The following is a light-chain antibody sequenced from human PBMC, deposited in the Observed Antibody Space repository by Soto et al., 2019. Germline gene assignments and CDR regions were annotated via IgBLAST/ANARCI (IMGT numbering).Light chain of an antibody. V-gene: IGLV1-40*01. Sequence: QPVLTQPPSVSGAPGQRVTISCTGSSSNTGADYDVHWYQQLPGAAPKLVVFGNRNRPSGVPERFSGSKSGTSASLAITGLQAEDEADYYCQAYDYSLTAFVFGGGTKLTVL. J-gene: IGLJ3*02. CDR3: QAYDYSLTAFV. CDR2: GNR. CDR1: SSNTGADYD.